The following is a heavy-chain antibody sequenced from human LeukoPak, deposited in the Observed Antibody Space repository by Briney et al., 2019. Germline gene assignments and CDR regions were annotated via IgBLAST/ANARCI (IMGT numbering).Heavy chain of an antibody. CDR2: IYTSGST. D-gene: IGHD2-21*02. CDR1: GGSISSYY. CDR3: ARYPLQVVTAPVDY. Sequence: SETLSLTCTVSGGSISSYYWSWIRQPAGKGLEWIWRIYTSGSTNYNPSLKSRVTISVDTSKNQFSLKLSSVTAADTAVYYCARYPLQVVTAPVDYWGQGTLVTVSS. J-gene: IGHJ4*02. V-gene: IGHV4-4*07.